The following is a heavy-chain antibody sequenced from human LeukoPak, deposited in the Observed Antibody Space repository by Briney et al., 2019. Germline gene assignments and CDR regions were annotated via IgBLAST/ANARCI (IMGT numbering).Heavy chain of an antibody. Sequence: SETLSLTCTVSGGSISSGSYYWSWIRQPAGKGLEWIGRIYTSGSTNYNPSLKSRVTISVDTSKNQFSLKLSSMTAADTAVYYCARERVWRYCGGDSCGWFDPWGQGTLVTVSS. J-gene: IGHJ5*02. D-gene: IGHD2-21*02. CDR3: ARERVWRYCGGDSCGWFDP. V-gene: IGHV4-61*02. CDR1: GGSISSGSYY. CDR2: IYTSGST.